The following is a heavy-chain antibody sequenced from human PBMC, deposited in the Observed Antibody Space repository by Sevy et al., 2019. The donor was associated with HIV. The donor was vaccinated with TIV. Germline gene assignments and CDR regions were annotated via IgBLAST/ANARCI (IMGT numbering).Heavy chain of an antibody. V-gene: IGHV3-23*01. CDR2: VSGSGGST. J-gene: IGHJ4*02. Sequence: GGSLRLSCAVSGFIFTSYAMNWVRQAPGKGLEWVSGVSGSGGSTYYADSVKGRFSISRDNSRNTLYLQLNTLRAEDTAVYYCVKDVAYDNTYLDYWGQGTLVTVSS. CDR3: VKDVAYDNTYLDY. D-gene: IGHD3-22*01. CDR1: GFIFTSYA.